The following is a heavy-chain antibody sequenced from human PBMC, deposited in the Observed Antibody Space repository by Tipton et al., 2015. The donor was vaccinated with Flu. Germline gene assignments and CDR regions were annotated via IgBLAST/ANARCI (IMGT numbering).Heavy chain of an antibody. CDR1: GFTFKSYA. Sequence: AASGFTFKSYAMHWVRQAPGKGLEWVAVIRYDGTIKDYADSVKGRFTISRDNSKKTLYLEMNSLRAEDTAVYYCTRVRNYYDSTGSTGFDPWGQGTLVTVSS. CDR2: IRYDGTIK. D-gene: IGHD3-22*01. V-gene: IGHV3-30-3*01. J-gene: IGHJ5*02. CDR3: TRVRNYYDSTGSTGFDP.